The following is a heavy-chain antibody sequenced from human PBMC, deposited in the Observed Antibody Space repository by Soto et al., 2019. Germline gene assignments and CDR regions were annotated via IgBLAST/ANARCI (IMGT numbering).Heavy chain of an antibody. Sequence: ASVKVSCKPSGYTFTSYGISWVRLAPGQGLEWMGWISAYNGNTNYAQKLQGIVTMTTDTSTSTAYMELRSLRSDDTAVYYCARLSGSWYTFTDYYYYYGMDVWGQGTTVNVSS. CDR1: GYTFTSYG. V-gene: IGHV1-18*01. J-gene: IGHJ6*02. CDR3: ARLSGSWYTFTDYYYYYGMDV. D-gene: IGHD6-13*01. CDR2: ISAYNGNT.